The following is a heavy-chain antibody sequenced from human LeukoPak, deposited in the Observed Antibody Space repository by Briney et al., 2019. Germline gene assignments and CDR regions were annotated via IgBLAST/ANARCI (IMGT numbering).Heavy chain of an antibody. CDR1: GFTFSSYA. Sequence: GGSLRLSCAASGFTFSSYAMHWVRQAPGKGLEWVAVISYDGSNKYYADSVKGRFTISRDNSKNTLYLQMNSLRAEDTAVYYCARDIVVVVAATSGTDYYYYYGMDVWGQGTTVTVSS. V-gene: IGHV3-30-3*01. J-gene: IGHJ6*02. CDR3: ARDIVVVVAATSGTDYYYYYGMDV. CDR2: ISYDGSNK. D-gene: IGHD2-15*01.